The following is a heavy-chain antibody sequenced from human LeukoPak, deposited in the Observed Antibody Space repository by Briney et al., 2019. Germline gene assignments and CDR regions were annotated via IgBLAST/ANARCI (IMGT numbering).Heavy chain of an antibody. CDR1: GYTFTGYY. CDR3: ARASSGWHYFDY. J-gene: IGHJ4*02. V-gene: IGHV1-2*02. CDR2: INPNSGGT. D-gene: IGHD6-19*01. Sequence: ASVKVSCKASGYTFTGYYMHWVRQAPGQGLEWMGWINPNSGGTNYAQKFQGRVTTTRDTSISTAYMELSRLRSDDTAVYYCARASSGWHYFDYWGQGTLVTVSS.